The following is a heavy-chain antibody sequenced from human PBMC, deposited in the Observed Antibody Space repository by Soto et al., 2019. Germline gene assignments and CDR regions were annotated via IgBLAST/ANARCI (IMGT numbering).Heavy chain of an antibody. CDR1: GFAFGSYW. D-gene: IGHD1-1*01. V-gene: IGHV3-74*01. Sequence: EVQLVESGGGLVQPGGSLRLSCAASGFAFGSYWMHWVRQAPGKGLVWVSRISQDGTIATQADSVKGRFTISRDNAKNTQYLQRNSLRAEDTAGYECLRDHLNSNAFADQWGQGTRVTVSS. CDR2: ISQDGTIA. J-gene: IGHJ4*02. CDR3: LRDHLNSNAFADQ.